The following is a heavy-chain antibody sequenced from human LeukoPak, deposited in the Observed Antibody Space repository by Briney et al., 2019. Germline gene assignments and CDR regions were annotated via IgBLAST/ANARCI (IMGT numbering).Heavy chain of an antibody. J-gene: IGHJ6*02. V-gene: IGHV3-23*01. D-gene: IGHD3-3*01. CDR1: GFTFSIYA. CDR3: AKSVAIYFYYGLDV. Sequence: GGSLRLSCAASGFTFSIYAMSWVRQAPGKGLEWVSTISGGGGSTYYADSVKGRFTISRDNSKNTLYLQMIILRAEDTAVYYCAKSVAIYFYYGLDVWGQGTTVTVSS. CDR2: ISGGGGST.